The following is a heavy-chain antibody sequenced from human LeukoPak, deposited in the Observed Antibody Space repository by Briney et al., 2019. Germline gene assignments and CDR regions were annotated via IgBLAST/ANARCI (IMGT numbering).Heavy chain of an antibody. V-gene: IGHV3-48*03. Sequence: GGSLRLSCAASGFTFSSFEMNWVRQAPGKGLEWLSHISTSGSTKYYANSVKGRFTISRDNAKNSLHLQMNSLRAEDTAVYYCAELGITMIGGVWGKGTTVTISS. CDR1: GFTFSSFE. J-gene: IGHJ6*04. CDR3: AELGITMIGGV. CDR2: ISTSGSTK. D-gene: IGHD3-10*02.